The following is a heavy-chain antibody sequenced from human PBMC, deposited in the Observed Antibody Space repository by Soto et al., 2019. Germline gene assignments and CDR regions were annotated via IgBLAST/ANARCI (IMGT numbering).Heavy chain of an antibody. CDR2: ISAYNGNT. CDR3: ARDLPVRYFDWPFIGYFDL. D-gene: IGHD3-9*01. V-gene: IGHV1-18*01. CDR1: GYTFTSYG. J-gene: IGHJ2*01. Sequence: QVKLVQSGAEVKKPGASVKVSCKASGYTFTSYGISWVRQTPGQGLEWMGWISAYNGNTNYAQKLQGRVTMTTDTSTSTAYMELKSLRSYDTAVYYCARDLPVRYFDWPFIGYFDLWGRGTLVTVSS.